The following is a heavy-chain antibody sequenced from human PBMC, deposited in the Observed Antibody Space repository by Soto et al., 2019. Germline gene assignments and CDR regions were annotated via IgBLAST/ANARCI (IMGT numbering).Heavy chain of an antibody. V-gene: IGHV1-3*01. CDR2: INAGNGNT. D-gene: IGHD6-19*01. CDR1: GYTFTSYA. Sequence: QVQLVQSGAEVKKPGASVKVSCKASGYTFTSYAMHWVRQAPGQRLEWMGWINAGNGNTKYSQEFQGRVTITGDTSSSTAYLELSSLRSEDTAVYYCARGVAGPLHWFDPWGQGTLVTVSS. J-gene: IGHJ5*02. CDR3: ARGVAGPLHWFDP.